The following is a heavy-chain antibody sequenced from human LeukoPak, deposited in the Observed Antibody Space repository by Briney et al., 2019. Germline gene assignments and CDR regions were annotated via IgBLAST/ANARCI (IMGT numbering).Heavy chain of an antibody. CDR1: GFTFSSYA. CDR3: AKSMEDEYSSSFAKYYYYYYMDV. J-gene: IGHJ6*03. D-gene: IGHD6-6*01. CDR2: ISGSGGST. V-gene: IGHV3-23*01. Sequence: GGSLRLSCAASGFTFSSYAMSWVRQAPGKGLEWVSAISGSGGSTYYADSVKGRFTISRDNSKNTLYLQMNGLRAEDTAVYYCAKSMEDEYSSSFAKYYYYYYMDVWGKGTTVTVSS.